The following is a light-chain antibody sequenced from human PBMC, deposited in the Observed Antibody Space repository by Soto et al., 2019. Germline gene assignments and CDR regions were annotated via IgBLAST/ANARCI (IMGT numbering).Light chain of an antibody. Sequence: EIVLTQSPATLSLSPGERATLSCRASQSVSSSLAWYQQKPGQAPRLLIYDASNTATGIPARFSGSGSATAFTLTISSLEPEDVAVYYCQQRCNWPPTFGQGTKVEIK. CDR1: QSVSSS. V-gene: IGKV3-11*01. J-gene: IGKJ1*01. CDR2: DAS. CDR3: QQRCNWPPT.